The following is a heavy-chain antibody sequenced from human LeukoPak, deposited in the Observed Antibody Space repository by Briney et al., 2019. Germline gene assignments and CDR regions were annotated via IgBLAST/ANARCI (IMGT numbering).Heavy chain of an antibody. V-gene: IGHV3-33*01. CDR1: GFTFSSYG. Sequence: GGSLRLSCAASGFTFSSYGMHWVRQAPGKGLEWVAVIGYDGGNKYYADSVKGRFTISRDNSKNTLYLQMNSLRAEDTAVYYCARETSIVVVVPDAFDIWGQGTMVTVSS. J-gene: IGHJ3*02. D-gene: IGHD3-22*01. CDR2: IGYDGGNK. CDR3: ARETSIVVVVPDAFDI.